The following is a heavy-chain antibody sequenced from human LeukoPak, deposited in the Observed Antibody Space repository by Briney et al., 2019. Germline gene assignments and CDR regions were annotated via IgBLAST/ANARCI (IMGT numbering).Heavy chain of an antibody. CDR2: ISYDGSNK. V-gene: IGHV3-30*18. CDR3: AKENPSTVTTWSFDY. Sequence: GGSLRLSCAASGFTFSSYGMHWVRQAPGKGLEWVAVISYDGSNKYYADSVKGRFTISRDNSKNTLYLQMNSLRAEDTAVYYCAKENPSTVTTWSFDYWGQGTLVTVSS. CDR1: GFTFSSYG. J-gene: IGHJ4*02. D-gene: IGHD4-17*01.